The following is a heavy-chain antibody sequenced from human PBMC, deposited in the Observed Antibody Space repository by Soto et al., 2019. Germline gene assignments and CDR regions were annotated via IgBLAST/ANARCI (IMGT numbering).Heavy chain of an antibody. J-gene: IGHJ4*02. CDR2: IYYSGST. Sequence: SETLSLTCTVSGGSISSGGYYWSWIRQHPGKGLEWIGYIYYSGSTYYNPSLKRRVTISVDTSKNQFSLKLSSVTAADTAVYYCARDSISFDWAAGTSWGQGTLVTVSS. D-gene: IGHD6-13*01. CDR1: GGSISSGGYY. V-gene: IGHV4-31*03. CDR3: ARDSISFDWAAGTS.